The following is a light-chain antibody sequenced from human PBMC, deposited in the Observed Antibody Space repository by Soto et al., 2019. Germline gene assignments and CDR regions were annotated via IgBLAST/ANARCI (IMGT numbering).Light chain of an antibody. J-gene: IGLJ2*01. CDR1: SSDVGGYNY. CDR3: SSYTSSSTLL. CDR2: AVS. V-gene: IGLV2-14*01. Sequence: QSALTQPASVSGSPGQSITISCTGTSSDVGGYNYVSWYQQHPGKAPKLMIYAVSNRPSGVSNRFSGSKSGNTASLTISGLQAEDEADYYCSSYTSSSTLLFGGGIKLTVL.